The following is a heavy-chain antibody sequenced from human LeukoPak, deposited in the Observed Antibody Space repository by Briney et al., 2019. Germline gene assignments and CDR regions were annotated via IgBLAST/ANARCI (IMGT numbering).Heavy chain of an antibody. Sequence: ASVKVSCTASGGTFSSYAISWVRQAPGQGLEWMGGIIPIFGTANCAQKFQGRVTITADESTSTAYMELSSLRSEDTAVYYCARDWALSGLGIAAAGFDYWGQGTLVTVSS. J-gene: IGHJ4*02. D-gene: IGHD6-13*01. CDR1: GGTFSSYA. CDR3: ARDWALSGLGIAAAGFDY. CDR2: IIPIFGTA. V-gene: IGHV1-69*13.